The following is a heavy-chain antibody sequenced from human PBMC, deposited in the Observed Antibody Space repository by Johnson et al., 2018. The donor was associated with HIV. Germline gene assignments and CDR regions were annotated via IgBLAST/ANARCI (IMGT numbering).Heavy chain of an antibody. CDR2: IQHDGSAK. CDR3: AKDARTEGGSDSSGYYRNDAFDI. CDR1: GFSFSNYA. Sequence: VQLVESGGGVVQPGRSLRLSCAASGFSFSNYAMHWVRQAPGKGLEWVANIQHDGSAKYYVDSVKGRFTISSDNSKNTLYLQMNSLRAEDTAVYYCAKDARTEGGSDSSGYYRNDAFDIWGQGTMVTVSS. D-gene: IGHD3-22*01. V-gene: IGHV3-7*03. J-gene: IGHJ3*02.